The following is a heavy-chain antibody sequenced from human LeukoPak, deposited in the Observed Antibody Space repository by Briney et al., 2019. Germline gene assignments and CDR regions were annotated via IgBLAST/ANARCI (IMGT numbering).Heavy chain of an antibody. Sequence: SETLSLTCTVSGGSISSYYWSWVRQPPGKGLEWIGYIYYSGSTNYNPSLKSRVTISVDTSKNQFSLKLSSVTAADTAVYYCARMYYYVGYFDYWGQGTLVTVSP. V-gene: IGHV4-59*01. J-gene: IGHJ4*02. CDR1: GGSISSYY. D-gene: IGHD3-10*02. CDR3: ARMYYYVGYFDY. CDR2: IYYSGST.